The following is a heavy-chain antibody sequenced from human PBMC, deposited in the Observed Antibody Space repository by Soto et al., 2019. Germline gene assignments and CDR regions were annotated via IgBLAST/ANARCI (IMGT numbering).Heavy chain of an antibody. D-gene: IGHD2-2*01. J-gene: IGHJ2*01. V-gene: IGHV3-23*01. CDR1: GFTFINYA. CDR3: ARKVLGSTSRPNWWYFDL. Sequence: EVQLLESGGGLVQPGGSLRLSCVGSGFTFINYAMNWVRQTPGKGLEWVSTISGGGDKTFDADTVKGRFTICRDNSKNAVNLQMNSLRADDTAVYYCARKVLGSTSRPNWWYFDLWGRGTRVTVSS. CDR2: ISGGGDKT.